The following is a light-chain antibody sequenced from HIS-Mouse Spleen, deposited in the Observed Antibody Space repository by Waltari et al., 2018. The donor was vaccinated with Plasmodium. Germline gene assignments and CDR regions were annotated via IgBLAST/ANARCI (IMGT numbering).Light chain of an antibody. CDR2: EVS. V-gene: IGLV2-8*01. J-gene: IGLJ1*01. CDR3: SSYAGSNNYV. CDR1: SPSAGGYND. Sequence: SALTQPPSASGPPGQSVTISCSATSPSAGGYNDVFWYQHPPGKAPKLMFYEVSKRPSGVPDRFSGSKSGNTASLTVSGLQAEDEADYYCSSYAGSNNYVFGTGTKVTVL.